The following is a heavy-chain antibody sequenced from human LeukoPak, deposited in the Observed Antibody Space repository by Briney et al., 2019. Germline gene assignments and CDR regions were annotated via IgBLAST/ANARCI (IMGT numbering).Heavy chain of an antibody. D-gene: IGHD3-9*01. Sequence: SETLSLTCTVSGGSISSSSYYWGWIRQPPGKGLEWIGSIYYSGSTYYNPSLKSRVTISVDTSKNQFSLKLSSVTAADTAVYYCARDGEHFDWLLWGGYFDYWGQGTLVTVSS. CDR2: IYYSGST. CDR1: GGSISSSSYY. V-gene: IGHV4-39*02. J-gene: IGHJ4*02. CDR3: ARDGEHFDWLLWGGYFDY.